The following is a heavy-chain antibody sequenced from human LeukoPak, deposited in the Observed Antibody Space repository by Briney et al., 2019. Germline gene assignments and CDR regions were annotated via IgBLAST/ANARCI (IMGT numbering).Heavy chain of an antibody. V-gene: IGHV3-23*01. CDR2: ISGSGGST. J-gene: IGHJ3*02. CDR1: GFTFSSYA. Sequence: GGSLRLSCAASGFTFSSYAMSWVRQAPGKGLEWVSAISGSGGSTYYADSVKGRFTISRDNSKNTLYLQMNSLRAEDTAVYYCARGGRDFWSGYSTDAFDIWGQGTMVTVSS. D-gene: IGHD3-3*01. CDR3: ARGGRDFWSGYSTDAFDI.